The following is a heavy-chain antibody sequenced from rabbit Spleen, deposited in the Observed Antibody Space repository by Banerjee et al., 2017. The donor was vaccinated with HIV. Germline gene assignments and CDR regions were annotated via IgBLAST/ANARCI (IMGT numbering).Heavy chain of an antibody. Sequence: QEQLVESGGGLVQPEGSLTLTCKASGFDFSSNAMCWVRQAPGKGLEWIGCIGTGSGSTYYASWPKGRFTISKTSSTTVTLQMTSLTAADTATYFCARGIAGSTYFSLWGPGTLVTVS. D-gene: IGHD8-1*01. CDR3: ARGIAGSTYFSL. CDR2: IGTGSGST. J-gene: IGHJ4*01. V-gene: IGHV1S45*01. CDR1: GFDFSSNA.